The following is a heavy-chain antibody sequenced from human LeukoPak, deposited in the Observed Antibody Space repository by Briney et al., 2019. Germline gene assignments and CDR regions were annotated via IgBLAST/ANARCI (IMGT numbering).Heavy chain of an antibody. CDR3: ARGYCSGGSCYSSYYYSYMDV. CDR1: GGSISSSSYY. Sequence: SGTLSLTCTVSGGSISSSSYYWGWIRQPPGKGLEWIGSINYSGSTYYNPSLKSRVTISVDRSKNQFSLKLSSVTAADTAVYYCARGYCSGGSCYSSYYYSYMDVWGKGTTVTVSS. J-gene: IGHJ6*03. D-gene: IGHD2-15*01. CDR2: INYSGST. V-gene: IGHV4-39*07.